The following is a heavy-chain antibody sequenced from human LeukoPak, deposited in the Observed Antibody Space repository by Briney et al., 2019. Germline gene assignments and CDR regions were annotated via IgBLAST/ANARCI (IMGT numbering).Heavy chain of an antibody. D-gene: IGHD3-22*01. V-gene: IGHV5-51*01. CDR2: IYPGDSDT. CDR1: GYSFTSCW. J-gene: IGHJ4*02. CDR3: ARQREYDSSGYYSGYFDY. Sequence: GESLKISCKGSGYSFTSCWIAWVRQMPGKGLEWMGIIYPGDSDTRYSPSFQGQVTISADKSISTAYLQWSSLKASYTAMYYCARQREYDSSGYYSGYFDYWGQETLVTVSS.